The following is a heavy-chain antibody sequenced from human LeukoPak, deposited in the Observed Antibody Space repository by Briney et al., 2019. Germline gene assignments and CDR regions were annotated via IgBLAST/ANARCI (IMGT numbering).Heavy chain of an antibody. CDR2: ISSSGSTI. Sequence: GGSLRLSCAASGFTFSSSWMNWVRQAPGKGLEWVSYISSSGSTIYYADSVKGRFTNSRDNAKNSLYLQMNSLRAEDTAVYYCAKDKSDGGYYYYYGMDVWGQGTTVTVSS. CDR3: AKDKSDGGYYYYYGMDV. V-gene: IGHV3-48*04. D-gene: IGHD4-23*01. CDR1: GFTFSSSW. J-gene: IGHJ6*02.